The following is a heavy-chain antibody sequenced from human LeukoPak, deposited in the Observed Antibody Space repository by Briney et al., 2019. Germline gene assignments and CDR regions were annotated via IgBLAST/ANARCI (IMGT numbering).Heavy chain of an antibody. V-gene: IGHV1-2*02. CDR2: INPNSGGT. J-gene: IGHJ4*02. CDR3: TIAARPIWFDY. CDR1: GYTFTGHY. D-gene: IGHD6-6*01. Sequence: GASVKVSCKPSGYTFTGHYMHWVRQAPGQGLEWMGWINPNSGGTYYAQKFQGRVTMTRDTSISTAYMELSRLRSDDTAVYYCTIAARPIWFDYWGQGTLVTVSS.